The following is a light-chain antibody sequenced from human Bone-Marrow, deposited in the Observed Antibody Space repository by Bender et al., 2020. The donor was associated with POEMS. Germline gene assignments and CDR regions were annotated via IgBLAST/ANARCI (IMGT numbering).Light chain of an antibody. V-gene: IGLV1-47*01. CDR1: SSNIGSNY. CDR3: EAWDDSLSGFV. Sequence: QSVLTQPPSASGTPGQRVTISCSGSSSNIGSNYVYWYQQLPGTAPKLLIYRNNQRPSGVSDRFSVSKSGTSASLAISGLRSEDEADYYCEAWDDSLSGFVFGTGTKVTVL. CDR2: RNN. J-gene: IGLJ1*01.